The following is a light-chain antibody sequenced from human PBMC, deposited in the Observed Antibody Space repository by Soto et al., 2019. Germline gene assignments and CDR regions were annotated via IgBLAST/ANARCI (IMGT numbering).Light chain of an antibody. V-gene: IGLV2-18*02. CDR2: EVS. CDR3: GSYTSSSSVL. J-gene: IGLJ2*01. Sequence: QSALTQPPSVSGSPGQTVTISCTGTSSDVGGYNRVSWYQQHPGTAPKLMIYEVSNRPSGVSDRFSGSKSGNTASLTISGLQAEDEADYYCGSYTSSSSVLFGGGTKLTVL. CDR1: SSDVGGYNR.